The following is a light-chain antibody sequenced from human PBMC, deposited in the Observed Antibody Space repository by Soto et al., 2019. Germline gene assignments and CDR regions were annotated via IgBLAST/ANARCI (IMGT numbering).Light chain of an antibody. V-gene: IGKV3-20*01. Sequence: ENVLTQSPGTLSLSPGERATLSCRASQSVTNNFFAWYQQRPGQAPRLLIYGISNRATGNPDRFSGSGSGTDFTLTISRLEPEDFVVYYCQQYITLPHTFGQGTKLEVK. CDR3: QQYITLPHT. CDR1: QSVTNNF. CDR2: GIS. J-gene: IGKJ2*01.